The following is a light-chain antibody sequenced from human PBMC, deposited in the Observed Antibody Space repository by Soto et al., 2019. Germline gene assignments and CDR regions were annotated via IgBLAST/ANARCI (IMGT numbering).Light chain of an antibody. Sequence: IVIAQSQVCVPGGPGVPASIACTSSQRLLNSNRYKYLDWYLQKPGQPPPLLIYLASNRASGVPDRFSGSGSGTDFTLKISRVEAEDVGVYYCMQALHLWTFGQGTTVDIK. CDR3: MQALHLWT. CDR1: QRLLNSNRYKY. V-gene: IGKV2-28*01. CDR2: LAS. J-gene: IGKJ1*01.